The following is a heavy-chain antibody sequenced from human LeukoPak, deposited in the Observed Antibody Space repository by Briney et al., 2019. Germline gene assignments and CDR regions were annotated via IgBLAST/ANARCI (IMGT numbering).Heavy chain of an antibody. CDR1: GYTFTGYC. Sequence: ASVKVSCKASGYTFTGYCMHWVRQAPGQGLEWMGWINPNSGGTNYAQKFQGWVTMTRDTSISTAYMELSRLRSDDTAVYYCASDQEGKRNWFDPWGQGTLVTVSS. V-gene: IGHV1-2*04. CDR3: ASDQEGKRNWFDP. CDR2: INPNSGGT. J-gene: IGHJ5*02.